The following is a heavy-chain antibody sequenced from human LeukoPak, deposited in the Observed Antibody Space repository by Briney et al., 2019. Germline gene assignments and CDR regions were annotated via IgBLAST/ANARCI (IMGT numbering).Heavy chain of an antibody. CDR1: GGSISSGGYY. D-gene: IGHD3-22*01. CDR2: IYYSGST. J-gene: IGHJ4*02. Sequence: PSETLSLTCTVSGGSISSGGYYWSWIRQHPGKGLEWIGYIYYSGSTYYNPSLKSRVTISVDTSKNQFSLKLSSVTAADTAVYYCARGRRYYDSSGYYTFFDYWGQGTLVTVSS. CDR3: ARGRRYYDSSGYYTFFDY. V-gene: IGHV4-31*03.